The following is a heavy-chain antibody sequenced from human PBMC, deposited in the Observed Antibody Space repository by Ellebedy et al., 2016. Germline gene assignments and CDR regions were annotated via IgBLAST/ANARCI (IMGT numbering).Heavy chain of an antibody. Sequence: GGSLGLSXAASGFTFSSYAMHWVRQAPGKGLEWVAVISYDGSNKYYADSVKGRFTISRDNSKNTLYLQMNSLRAEDTAVYYCARDRVAAAGTGYMDVWGKGTTVTVSS. J-gene: IGHJ6*03. CDR1: GFTFSSYA. D-gene: IGHD6-13*01. V-gene: IGHV3-30*14. CDR3: ARDRVAAAGTGYMDV. CDR2: ISYDGSNK.